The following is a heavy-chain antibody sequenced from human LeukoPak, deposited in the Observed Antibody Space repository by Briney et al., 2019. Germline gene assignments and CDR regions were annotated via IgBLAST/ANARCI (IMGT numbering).Heavy chain of an antibody. CDR3: ARHGPGAYYYYGMDV. CDR2: IYPGDSDT. J-gene: IGHJ6*02. CDR1: GYSSSTYW. D-gene: IGHD3-10*01. Sequence: GESLKISCKGCGYSSSTYWIGGVRQMPGKGLEWMVIIYPGDSDTRYSPSFQGQVTISADRSISTAYLQWSSLRASATAMYYCARHGPGAYYYYGMDVWGQGTTVTVSS. V-gene: IGHV5-51*01.